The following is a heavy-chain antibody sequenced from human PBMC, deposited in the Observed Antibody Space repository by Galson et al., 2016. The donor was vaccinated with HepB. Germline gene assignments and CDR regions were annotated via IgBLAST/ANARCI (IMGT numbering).Heavy chain of an antibody. D-gene: IGHD5-12*01. CDR2: INAANGDT. Sequence: SVKVSCKASGYTFTTYAMYWVRQAPGQRLEWMGWINAANGDTKYSQKLQGRGTIAWDTSANTAYMELSSLRSEDTAVYYCARGHIVATVDYYYYGLDVWGQGTTVTVSS. CDR1: GYTFTTYA. J-gene: IGHJ6*02. CDR3: ARGHIVATVDYYYYGLDV. V-gene: IGHV1-3*01.